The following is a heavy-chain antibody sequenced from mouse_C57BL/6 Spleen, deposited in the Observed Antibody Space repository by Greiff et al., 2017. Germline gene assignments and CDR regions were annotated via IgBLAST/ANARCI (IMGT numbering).Heavy chain of an antibody. CDR2: ISSGGSYT. Sequence: EVKVVESGGDLVKPGGSLKLSCAASGFTFSSYGMSWVRQTPDKRLEWVATISSGGSYTYYPDSVKGRFTISRDNAKNTLYLQMSSLKSEDTAMYYCARRYRSNYVWFAYWGQGTLVTVSA. D-gene: IGHD2-5*01. CDR1: GFTFSSYG. CDR3: ARRYRSNYVWFAY. V-gene: IGHV5-6*02. J-gene: IGHJ3*01.